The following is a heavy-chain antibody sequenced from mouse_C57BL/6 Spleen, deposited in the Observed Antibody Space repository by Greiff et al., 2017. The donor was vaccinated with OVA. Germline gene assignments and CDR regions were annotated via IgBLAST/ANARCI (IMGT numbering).Heavy chain of an antibody. CDR1: GYTFTDYY. Sequence: VQLQQSGPELVKPGASVKISCKASGYTFTDYYMNWVKQSHGKSLEWIGDINPNNGGTSYNQKFKGKATLTVDKSSSTAYMELRSLTSEDSAGYYCARGGYDYDFAYWGQGTLVTVSA. CDR2: INPNNGGT. V-gene: IGHV1-26*01. D-gene: IGHD2-4*01. J-gene: IGHJ3*01. CDR3: ARGGYDYDFAY.